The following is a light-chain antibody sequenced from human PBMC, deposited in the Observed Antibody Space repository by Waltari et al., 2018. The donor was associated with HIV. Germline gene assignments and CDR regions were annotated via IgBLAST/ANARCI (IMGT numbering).Light chain of an antibody. J-gene: IGLJ2*01. CDR1: SSNIGAHYA. V-gene: IGLV1-40*01. CDR2: SNT. Sequence: QSVLTQPPSVSGAPGQRVTISCTGSSSNIGAHYAVHWYQQLPGTAPKLLIYSNTNRPSGVPDRFSGSKSGTSASLAITGLQPEDEADYYCQSYDSSLSASIFGGGTQLTVL. CDR3: QSYDSSLSASI.